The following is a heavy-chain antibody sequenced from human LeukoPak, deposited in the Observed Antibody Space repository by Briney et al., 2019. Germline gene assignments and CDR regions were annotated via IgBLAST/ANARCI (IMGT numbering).Heavy chain of an antibody. V-gene: IGHV4-59*08. J-gene: IGHJ4*02. CDR3: ARLTYYYDSSGYFEYYFDY. Sequence: SETLSLTCTVSGGSISSYYWSWIRQPPGKGLEWIGYIYYSGSTNYNPSLKSRVTIAVGTSKNQFSLKLSSVTAADTAVYYCARLTYYYDSSGYFEYYFDYWGQGTLVTVSS. CDR2: IYYSGST. CDR1: GGSISSYY. D-gene: IGHD3-22*01.